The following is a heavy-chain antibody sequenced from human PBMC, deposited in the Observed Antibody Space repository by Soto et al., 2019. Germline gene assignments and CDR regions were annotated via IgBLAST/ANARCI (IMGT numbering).Heavy chain of an antibody. V-gene: IGHV3-30*04. Sequence: QVQVVESGGGVVQPGRSLRLSCAASGFTFRSYAIHWVRQAPGKGLEWVAVISRDGSNKYYVDSVKGRFTISRDNSKDTVYLQMNSLRDEDSAMSYCARSRSGAVADSFDFWGQGTLVTVSS. CDR3: ARSRSGAVADSFDF. CDR2: ISRDGSNK. J-gene: IGHJ4*02. CDR1: GFTFRSYA. D-gene: IGHD3-10*01.